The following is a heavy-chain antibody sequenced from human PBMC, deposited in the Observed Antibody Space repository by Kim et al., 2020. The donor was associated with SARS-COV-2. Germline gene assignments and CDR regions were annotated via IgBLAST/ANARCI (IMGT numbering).Heavy chain of an antibody. Sequence: ASVKVSCKASGYTFTGYYMHWVRQAPGQGLEWMGWINPNSGGTNYAQKFQGWVSMTRDTSISTAYMELSRLRSDDTAVYYCARGGGVGVVVPAAIYYYYGMDVWGQGTTVTVSS. CDR1: GYTFTGYY. J-gene: IGHJ6*02. D-gene: IGHD2-2*01. CDR2: INPNSGGT. V-gene: IGHV1-2*04. CDR3: ARGGGVGVVVPAAIYYYYGMDV.